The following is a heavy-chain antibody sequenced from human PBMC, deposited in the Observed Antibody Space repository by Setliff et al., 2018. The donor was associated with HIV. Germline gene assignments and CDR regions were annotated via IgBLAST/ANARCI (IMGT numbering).Heavy chain of an antibody. CDR1: GFAFSGHQ. V-gene: IGHV3-11*04. D-gene: IGHD2-21*01. J-gene: IGHJ4*02. Sequence: GGSLRLSCAASGFAFSGHQMSWIRQAPGKGLELLSYISVSGTDIRYADSVKGRFTISRDNAKNSLYLQMNSLRAEDTAVYYCATDPRRLSYWGQGTLVTVSS. CDR2: ISVSGTDI. CDR3: ATDPRRLSY.